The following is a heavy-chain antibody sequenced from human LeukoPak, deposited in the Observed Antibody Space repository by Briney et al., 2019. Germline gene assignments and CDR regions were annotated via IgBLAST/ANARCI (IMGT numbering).Heavy chain of an antibody. V-gene: IGHV3-23*01. CDR2: ISSSGGST. D-gene: IGHD1-26*01. CDR1: GFTFSTYG. Sequence: PGGSLRLSCAASGFTFSTYGLTWVRQAPGKGLEWVSTISSSGGSTYYADSVKGRFTISRDNSKNTLYLQMNSLRAEDTAVYYCAKRGAEVGTTVAPGDYWGQGTLLTVSS. J-gene: IGHJ4*02. CDR3: AKRGAEVGTTVAPGDY.